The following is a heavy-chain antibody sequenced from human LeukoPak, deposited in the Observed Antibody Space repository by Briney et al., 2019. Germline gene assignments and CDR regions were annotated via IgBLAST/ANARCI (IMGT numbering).Heavy chain of an antibody. V-gene: IGHV3-21*04. Sequence: GGSLRLSCAASGFTFSSYSMNWVRQAPGKGLEWVSSISSSSSYIYYADSVKGRFTISRDNAKNSLYLQMNSLRAEDTALYYCVKGRWFGELLSWGQGTLVSVPS. D-gene: IGHD3-10*01. CDR1: GFTFSSYS. CDR2: ISSSSSYI. CDR3: VKGRWFGELLS. J-gene: IGHJ5*02.